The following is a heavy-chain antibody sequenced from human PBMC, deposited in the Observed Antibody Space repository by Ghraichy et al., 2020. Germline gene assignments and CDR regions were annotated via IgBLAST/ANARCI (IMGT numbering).Heavy chain of an antibody. Sequence: GALRLSCAASGFFFSSYEMNWVRQAPGKGLEWISYISSDSSLITYADSVKGRFTISRDNAKKSLYLQMNNLRGEDTALYYCARDATPEAPTGTGYFDLWGQGTLVSVSS. D-gene: IGHD1-14*01. CDR1: GFFFSSYE. CDR3: ARDATPEAPTGTGYFDL. CDR2: ISSDSSLI. V-gene: IGHV3-48*03. J-gene: IGHJ4*02.